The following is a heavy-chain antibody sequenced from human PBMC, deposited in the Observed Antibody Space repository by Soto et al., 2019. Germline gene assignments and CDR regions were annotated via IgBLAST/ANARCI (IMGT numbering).Heavy chain of an antibody. CDR1: GFTFSDYG. Sequence: QVQLVESGGGVVQPGRSLRLSCAASGFTFSDYGMHWVRQAPGKGLEWVALMSYDGSKEYYADSVKGRFTISRDNSKNTLNLQTNSLRAEDTAVYHCAKDFSAGGHCSGSSFPHPLPEYWGQGTLVTVSS. J-gene: IGHJ4*02. CDR3: AKDFSAGGHCSGSSFPHPLPEY. CDR2: MSYDGSKE. D-gene: IGHD2-15*01. V-gene: IGHV3-30*18.